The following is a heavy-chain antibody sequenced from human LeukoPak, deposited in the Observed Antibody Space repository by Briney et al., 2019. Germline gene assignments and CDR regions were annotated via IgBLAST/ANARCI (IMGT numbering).Heavy chain of an antibody. CDR1: GGTFSSYA. CDR3: ARVTWGVVVPIY. V-gene: IGHV1-69*05. J-gene: IGHJ4*02. D-gene: IGHD2-2*01. CDR2: IIPIFGTA. Sequence: ASVKVSCKASGGTFSSYAISWVRQAPGQGLEWMGGIIPIFGTANYAQKFQGRVTITTDESTSTAYMELRSLRSEDTAVYYCARVTWGVVVPIYWGQGTLVTVSS.